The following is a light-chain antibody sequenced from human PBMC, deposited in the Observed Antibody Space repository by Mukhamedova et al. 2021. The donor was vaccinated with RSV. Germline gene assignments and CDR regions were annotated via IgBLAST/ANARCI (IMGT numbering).Light chain of an antibody. V-gene: IGKV3-15*01. CDR3: QQYNNWPPWT. J-gene: IGKJ1*01. CDR2: GAS. CDR1: QSVSSN. Sequence: GRATLSCRASQSVSSNLAWYQQKPGQAPRLLIYGASTRATGIPARFSGSGSGTEFTLTISSMQSEDFVVYYCQQYNNWPPWTFGQG.